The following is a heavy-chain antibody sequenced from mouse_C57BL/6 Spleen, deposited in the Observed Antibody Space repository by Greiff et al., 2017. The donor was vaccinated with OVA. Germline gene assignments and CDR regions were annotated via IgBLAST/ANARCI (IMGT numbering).Heavy chain of an antibody. J-gene: IGHJ4*01. CDR1: GYTFTDYE. CDR3: TRGYAMDY. CDR2: IDPETGGT. V-gene: IGHV1-15*01. Sequence: QVQLQQSGAELVRPGASVTLSCKASGYTFTDYEMHWVKQTPVHGLEWIGAIDPETGGTAYNQKFKGKAILTSDKSSSTAYMELRSLTSEDSAVYYFTRGYAMDYWGQGTSVTVSS.